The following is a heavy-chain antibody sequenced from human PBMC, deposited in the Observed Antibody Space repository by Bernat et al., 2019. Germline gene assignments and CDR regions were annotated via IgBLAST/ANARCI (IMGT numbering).Heavy chain of an antibody. V-gene: IGHV4-4*02. CDR2: IYHNGNI. D-gene: IGHD6-13*01. CDR3: ARDPVAAVGTAFDI. CDR1: GDSISSSAW. Sequence: QVQLQESGPQLVKPSGTLSLTCVVSGDSISSSAWWSWVRQPPGKGLGGIAEIYHNGNINYNPSLRSRVTISIDKSKNQISLRLSSVTAADTAVYYCARDPVAAVGTAFDIWGQGTMVTVSS. J-gene: IGHJ3*02.